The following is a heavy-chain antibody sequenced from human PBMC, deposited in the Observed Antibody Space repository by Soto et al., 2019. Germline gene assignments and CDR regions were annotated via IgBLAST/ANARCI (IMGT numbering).Heavy chain of an antibody. Sequence: VASVKVSCKASGDTFSFYTINWVRQAPGLGLEWVGRINPILSMSNYAQKFQGRVTMTADKSTNTAYMELRSLRSEDTAMYFCATSYGSGYRAFDSWGQGALVTVS. CDR2: INPILSMS. V-gene: IGHV1-69*02. CDR3: ATSYGSGYRAFDS. CDR1: GDTFSFYT. D-gene: IGHD3-10*01. J-gene: IGHJ4*02.